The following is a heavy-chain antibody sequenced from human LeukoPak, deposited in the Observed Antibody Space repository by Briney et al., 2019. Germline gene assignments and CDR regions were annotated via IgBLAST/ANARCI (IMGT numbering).Heavy chain of an antibody. Sequence: PSETLSLTCAVSGGSISSGGYSWSWIRQPPGKGLEWIGYIYHSGSTYYNPSLKSRVTISVDRSKNQFSLKLSSVTAADTAVYYCARVTMIVVPFIGFDYWGQGTLVTVSS. D-gene: IGHD3-22*01. V-gene: IGHV4-30-2*01. CDR3: ARVTMIVVPFIGFDY. J-gene: IGHJ4*02. CDR2: IYHSGST. CDR1: GGSISSGGYS.